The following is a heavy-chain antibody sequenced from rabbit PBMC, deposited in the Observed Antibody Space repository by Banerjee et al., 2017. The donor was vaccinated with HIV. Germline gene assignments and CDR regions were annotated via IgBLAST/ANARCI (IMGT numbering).Heavy chain of an antibody. CDR2: VYVSSSGAT. D-gene: IGHD8-1*01. J-gene: IGHJ4*02. Sequence: LEESGGGLVKPGGTLTLTCTVSGFFFISNWICWVCQAPGKGMGRNASVYVSSSGATYAAAWAKGRLTISKTSSTTVTLQMTSLTVADAAAYYCARDAGTSFSSYNLNLWGPGTLVTVS. CDR3: ARDAGTSFSSYNLNL. CDR1: GFFFISNW. V-gene: IGHV1S45*01.